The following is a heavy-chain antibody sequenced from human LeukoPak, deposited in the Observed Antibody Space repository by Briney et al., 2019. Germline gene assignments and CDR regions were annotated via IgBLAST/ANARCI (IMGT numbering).Heavy chain of an antibody. CDR2: IYTSGST. J-gene: IGHJ4*02. CDR3: VRELEYSGYDPVLGY. CDR1: GGSISSYY. Sequence: PSETLSLTCTVSGGSISSYYWSWIRQPAGKGLEWIGRIYTSGSTNYNPSLKSRVTMSVDTSKNQFSLKLSSVTAADTAVYYCVRELEYSGYDPVLGYWGQGTLVTVSS. D-gene: IGHD5-12*01. V-gene: IGHV4-4*07.